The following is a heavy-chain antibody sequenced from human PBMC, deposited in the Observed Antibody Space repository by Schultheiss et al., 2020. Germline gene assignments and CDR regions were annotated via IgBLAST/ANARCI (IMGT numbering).Heavy chain of an antibody. CDR2: ISGSGGST. Sequence: GESLKISCAASGFTFSSYAMSWVRQAPGKGLEWVSAISGSGGSTYYADSVKGRFTISRDNSKNTLYLQMNSLRAEDTAVYYCAKDPPLYSGTTPDAFDIWGQGTMVTVSS. D-gene: IGHD1-26*01. V-gene: IGHV3-23*01. CDR1: GFTFSSYA. CDR3: AKDPPLYSGTTPDAFDI. J-gene: IGHJ3*02.